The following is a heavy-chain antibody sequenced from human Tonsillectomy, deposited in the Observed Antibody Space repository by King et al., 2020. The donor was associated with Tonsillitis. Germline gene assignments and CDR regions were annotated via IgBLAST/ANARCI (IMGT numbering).Heavy chain of an antibody. CDR3: ARDQTSFMSDITAYYDALGM. Sequence: VQLVESGGGLVRPGGSLRLSCAASGFTFSRHWMTWVRQTPGKGLEWVANIMHDGSEKHYVDSVKGRFTISRDNAKNSLDLQMNSLRAEDTAVYYCARDQTSFMSDITAYYDALGMWGQGTMVTVSS. J-gene: IGHJ3*02. V-gene: IGHV3-7*04. CDR2: IMHDGSEK. CDR1: GFTFSRHW. D-gene: IGHD3-9*01.